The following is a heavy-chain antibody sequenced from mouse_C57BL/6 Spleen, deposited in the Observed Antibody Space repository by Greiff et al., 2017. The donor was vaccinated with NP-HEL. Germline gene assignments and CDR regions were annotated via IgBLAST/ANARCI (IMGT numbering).Heavy chain of an antibody. CDR3: ASCDGYYLYFDY. V-gene: IGHV1-55*01. CDR1: GYTFTSYW. Sequence: QVQLQQPGAELVKPGASVKMSCKASGYTFTSYWITWVKQRPGQGLEWIGDIYPGSGSTNYNEKFKSKATLTVDTSSSTAYMQLSSLTSEDSAVYYCASCDGYYLYFDYWGQGTTLTVSS. D-gene: IGHD2-3*01. CDR2: IYPGSGST. J-gene: IGHJ2*01.